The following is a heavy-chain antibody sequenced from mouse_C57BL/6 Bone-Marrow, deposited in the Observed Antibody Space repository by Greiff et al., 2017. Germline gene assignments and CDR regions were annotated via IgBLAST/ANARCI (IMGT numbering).Heavy chain of an antibody. V-gene: IGHV1-59*01. CDR2: IDPSDSYT. CDR3: ARGYYGSSYPQVGYFDF. J-gene: IGHJ1*03. CDR1: GYTFTSYW. Sequence: VQLQQPGAELVRPGTSVKLSCKASGYTFTSYWMHWVKQRPGQGLEWIGVIDPSDSYTNYNQKFKGKATLTVDTSSSTAYRQLSSLTSEDSAVYYCARGYYGSSYPQVGYFDFWGTGTTVTVSS. D-gene: IGHD1-1*01.